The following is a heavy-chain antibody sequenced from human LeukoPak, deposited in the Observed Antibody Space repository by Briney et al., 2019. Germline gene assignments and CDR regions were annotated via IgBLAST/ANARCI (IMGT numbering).Heavy chain of an antibody. J-gene: IGHJ4*02. D-gene: IGHD6-13*01. Sequence: GGSLRLSCAASGFTFSGSVIHWVRQASGNGLEWVGRIRGKTHSYATAYAASVKGRFTISRDDSKNTAYLQMNSLKTEDTAVYYCSIAYSNYDYCGQGTLVTVSS. CDR1: GFTFSGSV. CDR3: SIAYSNYDY. CDR2: IRGKTHSYAT. V-gene: IGHV3-73*01.